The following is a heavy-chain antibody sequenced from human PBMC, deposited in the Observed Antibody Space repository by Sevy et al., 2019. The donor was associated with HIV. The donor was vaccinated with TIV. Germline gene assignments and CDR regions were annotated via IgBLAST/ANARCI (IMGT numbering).Heavy chain of an antibody. V-gene: IGHV1-18*04. J-gene: IGHJ4*02. CDR1: GYTFTSYG. CDR2: ISAYNGNT. Sequence: ASVKVSCKTSGYTFTSYGISWVRQAPGQGLEWMGWISAYNGNTNYAQKLQGRVTMTTDTSTSTAYMDRRSLRSDDTAVYYCARDGDYGSGSYYKNPFFDYWGQGTLVTVSS. D-gene: IGHD3-10*01. CDR3: ARDGDYGSGSYYKNPFFDY.